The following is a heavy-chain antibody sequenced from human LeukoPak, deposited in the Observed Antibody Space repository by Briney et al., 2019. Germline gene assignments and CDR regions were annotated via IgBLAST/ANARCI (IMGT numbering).Heavy chain of an antibody. CDR2: IYYSGST. D-gene: IGHD6-13*01. J-gene: IGHJ2*01. V-gene: IGHV4-59*01. Sequence: RPSETLSLTCTVSGGSISSYYWSWIRQPPGKGLEWIAYIYYSGSTNYNPSLKSRVTISVDTSKNQFSLKLSPVTAADTAVYYCARVYYSNSYDYWYFDLWGRGTLVTVSS. CDR1: GGSISSYY. CDR3: ARVYYSNSYDYWYFDL.